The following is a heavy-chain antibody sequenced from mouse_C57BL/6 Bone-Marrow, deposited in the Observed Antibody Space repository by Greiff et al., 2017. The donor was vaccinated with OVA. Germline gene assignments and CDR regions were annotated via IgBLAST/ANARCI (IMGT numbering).Heavy chain of an antibody. J-gene: IGHJ4*01. CDR3: ASSYYYGYYYAMDY. CDR2: INPNYGTT. D-gene: IGHD1-1*01. CDR1: GYSFTDYN. V-gene: IGHV1-39*01. Sequence: VQLKESGPELVKPGASVKISCKASGYSFTDYNMNWVKQSNGKSLEWIGVINPNYGTTSYNQKFKGKATLTVDQSSSTAYMQLNSLTSEDSAVYYCASSYYYGYYYAMDYWGQGTSVTVSS.